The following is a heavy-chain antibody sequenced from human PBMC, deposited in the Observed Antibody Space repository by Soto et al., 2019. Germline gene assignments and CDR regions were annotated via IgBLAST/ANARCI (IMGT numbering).Heavy chain of an antibody. CDR3: AAGSVVRGVPCDY. CDR2: LYHSGST. Sequence: QVQLQESGPGLVKPSGTLSLTCAVSGASISSGNWWGWVRHPPGKGLEWIGELYHSGSTNYNPSLRSRVTISVDKAQSQFSRQLSAVTAADTAVYYCAAGSVVRGVPCDYWGQGTLVTVSS. D-gene: IGHD3-10*01. V-gene: IGHV4-4*02. CDR1: GASISSGNW. J-gene: IGHJ4*02.